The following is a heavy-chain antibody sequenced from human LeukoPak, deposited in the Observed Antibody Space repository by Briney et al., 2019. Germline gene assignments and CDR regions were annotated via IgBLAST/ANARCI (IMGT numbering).Heavy chain of an antibody. CDR2: IYYSGST. CDR1: GGSISSSSYY. J-gene: IGHJ4*02. CDR3: ARHAAVLRYFDWLSAIDY. V-gene: IGHV4-39*01. Sequence: PSETLSLTCTVSGGSISSSSYYWGWIRQPPGKGLEWIVSIYYSGSTYYNPSLKSRVTISVDTSKNQFSLKLSSVTAADTAVYYCARHAAVLRYFDWLSAIDYWGQGTLVTVSS. D-gene: IGHD3-9*01.